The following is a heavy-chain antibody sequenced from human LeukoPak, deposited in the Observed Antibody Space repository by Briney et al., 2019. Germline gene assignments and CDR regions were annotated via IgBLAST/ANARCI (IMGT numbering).Heavy chain of an antibody. CDR3: ARTNYYGSGSYDY. D-gene: IGHD3-10*01. J-gene: IGHJ4*02. V-gene: IGHV3-48*03. Sequence: PGGSLRLSCAASGFTFSSYEMNWVRQAPGKGLEWVSYISGSGSTIYYADSVKGRFTISRDNAKNSLYLQMSSLRAEDTAVYYCARTNYYGSGSYDYWGQGTLVTVSS. CDR1: GFTFSSYE. CDR2: ISGSGSTI.